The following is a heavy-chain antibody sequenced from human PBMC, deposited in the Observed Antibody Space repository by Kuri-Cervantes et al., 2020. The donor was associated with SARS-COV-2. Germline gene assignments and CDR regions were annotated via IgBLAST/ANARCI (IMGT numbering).Heavy chain of an antibody. D-gene: IGHD6-13*01. CDR1: GYTLTELS. Sequence: ASVKVSCKVSGYTLTELSMHWVRQAPGKGLEWMGGFDPEDGETIYAQKFQGRVTMTEDTSTDTAYMELSSLRSEDTAVYYCARGGWGRSSSWYDGVVKNPYYYYYMDVWGKGTMVTVSS. CDR3: ARGGWGRSSSWYDGVVKNPYYYYYMDV. CDR2: FDPEDGET. V-gene: IGHV1-24*01. J-gene: IGHJ6*03.